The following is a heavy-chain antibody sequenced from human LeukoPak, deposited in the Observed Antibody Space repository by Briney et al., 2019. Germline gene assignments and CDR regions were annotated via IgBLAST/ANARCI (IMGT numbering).Heavy chain of an antibody. CDR2: INHSGST. V-gene: IGHV4-34*01. J-gene: IGHJ4*02. CDR1: GGSFSGYY. Sequence: SETLSLTCAVYGGSFSGYYWSWIRQPPGKGLEWIGEINHSGSTNYNPSLKSRVTISVDTSKNQFSLKLSSVTAADTAVYYCASQRNSGGSCCRYDYWGQGTLVTVSS. CDR3: ASQRNSGGSCCRYDY. D-gene: IGHD2-15*01.